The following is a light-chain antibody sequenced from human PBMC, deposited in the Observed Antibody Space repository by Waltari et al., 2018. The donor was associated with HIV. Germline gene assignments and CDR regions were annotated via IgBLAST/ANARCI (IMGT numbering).Light chain of an antibody. V-gene: IGKV4-1*01. CDR1: QSVLYSSNNKNY. Sequence: DIVMTQSPDSLVVSLGERATINSKSSQSVLYSSNNKNYLAWYQQKPGQPPKLLIYWASTRESGVPDRFSGSGSGTDFTLTISSLQAEDVAVYYCQQYYSTPPTFGQGTKVEIK. J-gene: IGKJ1*01. CDR2: WAS. CDR3: QQYYSTPPT.